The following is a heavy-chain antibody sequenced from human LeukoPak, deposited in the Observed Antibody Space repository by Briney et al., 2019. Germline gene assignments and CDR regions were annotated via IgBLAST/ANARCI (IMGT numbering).Heavy chain of an antibody. CDR2: IYYSGST. CDR3: ARRYSSGWFLYYYGMDV. D-gene: IGHD6-19*01. J-gene: IGHJ6*02. CDR1: GGSISSGDYY. Sequence: SQTPSLTCTVSGGSISSGDYYWSWIRQPPGKGLEWIGYIYYSGSTYYNPSLKSRVTISVDTSKNQFSLKLSSVTAADTAVYYCARRYSSGWFLYYYGMDVWGQGTTVTVSS. V-gene: IGHV4-30-4*01.